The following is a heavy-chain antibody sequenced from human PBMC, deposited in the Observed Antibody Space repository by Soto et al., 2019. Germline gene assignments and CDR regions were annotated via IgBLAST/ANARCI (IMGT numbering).Heavy chain of an antibody. CDR2: TYYSENT. J-gene: IGHJ5*01. CDR3: ARLSSSGWPIDS. CDR1: GGSISSGVYY. Sequence: SETLSLTCTVSGGSISSGVYYWNWIRHHPGNGLEWIGYTYYSENTYYNPSLNSRITISADTSKNQFSLKLSSVTAADTAVYYCARLSSSGWPIDSWGHGTMVTV. D-gene: IGHD6-19*01. V-gene: IGHV4-31*03.